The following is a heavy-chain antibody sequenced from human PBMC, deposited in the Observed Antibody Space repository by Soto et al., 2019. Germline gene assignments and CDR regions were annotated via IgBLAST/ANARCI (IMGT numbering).Heavy chain of an antibody. CDR1: GASMSDHY. CDR3: TRGHWALDS. CDR2: IYHNGTT. V-gene: IGHV4-59*11. D-gene: IGHD3-16*01. Sequence: SETLSLTYTVSGASMSDHYWTWIRQPPGKGLEYIAYIYHNGTTNSNPSLKGRVTISLDMSKRQFSLTLTSVTAADTAVYYCTRGHWALDSWAQGTLVTVSS. J-gene: IGHJ5*01.